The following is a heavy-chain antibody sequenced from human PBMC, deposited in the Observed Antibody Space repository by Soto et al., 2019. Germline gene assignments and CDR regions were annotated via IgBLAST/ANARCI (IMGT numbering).Heavy chain of an antibody. CDR2: ISNTGGST. CDR1: GFTFNNYA. V-gene: IGHV3-23*01. CDR3: AKDRLAGNFDY. Sequence: EGSLRLSCAASGFTFNNYAMNWVRQAPGKGLEWVATISNTGGSTYYADSVKGRFTISRDNSKNTLYLQMNSLRVEDTAVYYCAKDRLAGNFDYWGQGTQVTVSS. J-gene: IGHJ4*02.